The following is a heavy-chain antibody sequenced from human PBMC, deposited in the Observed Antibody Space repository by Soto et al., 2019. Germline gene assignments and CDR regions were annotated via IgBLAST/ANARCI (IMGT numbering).Heavy chain of an antibody. J-gene: IGHJ4*02. CDR3: ARTPRSGWTGVFFDY. D-gene: IGHD6-19*01. CDR1: GFTFSSYW. Sequence: EVQLVESGGGLVQPGGSLRLSCAASGFTFSSYWMSWVRQAPGKGLEWVANIKQDGSEKYYVDSVKGRFTISRDNAKNSLYLQMYSLRAEDTAVYYCARTPRSGWTGVFFDYWGQGTLVTVSS. CDR2: IKQDGSEK. V-gene: IGHV3-7*01.